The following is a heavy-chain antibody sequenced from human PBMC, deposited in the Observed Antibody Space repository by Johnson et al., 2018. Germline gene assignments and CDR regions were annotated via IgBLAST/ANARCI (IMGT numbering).Heavy chain of an antibody. J-gene: IGHJ6*02. CDR3: AIPGDTVTPDYYYCAMDG. Sequence: VQLVESGGGLVKPGGSLRLSCAASGFTFSPYSMNWVRQAPGKGLEWVSFISSSGSYIFYADSGTGRFTIHRDNAKNSLYLQMNSLRAEDTAVYYCAIPGDTVTPDYYYCAMDGWGRGTTGTGSS. D-gene: IGHD4-11*01. CDR2: ISSSGSYI. CDR1: GFTFSPYS. V-gene: IGHV3-21*01.